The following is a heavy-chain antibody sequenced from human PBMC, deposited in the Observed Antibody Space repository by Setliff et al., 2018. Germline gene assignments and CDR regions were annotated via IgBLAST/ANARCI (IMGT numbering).Heavy chain of an antibody. Sequence: ASVKVSCKASGYTFTSYGISWVRQAPGQGLEWMGRISAYNGNTNYAQKPQGRVTMTTDTSTSTAYMELRSLRSDDTAVYYCARDLHRISTQTPFDYWGQGTLVTVSS. CDR1: GYTFTSYG. CDR2: ISAYNGNT. J-gene: IGHJ4*02. CDR3: ARDLHRISTQTPFDY. V-gene: IGHV1-18*01. D-gene: IGHD1-20*01.